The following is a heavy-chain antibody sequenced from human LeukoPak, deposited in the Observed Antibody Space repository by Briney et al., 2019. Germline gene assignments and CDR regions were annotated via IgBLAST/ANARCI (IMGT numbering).Heavy chain of an antibody. J-gene: IGHJ4*02. D-gene: IGHD3-22*01. V-gene: IGHV4-31*11. CDR1: GGSISSGGYS. Sequence: SETLSLTCAVSGGSISSGGYSWSWIRQPPGKGLEWIGYIYYSGSTYYNPSLKSRVTISVDTSKNQFSLKLSSVTAADTAVYYCARRYYDSSGYLYFDYWGQGTLVTVSS. CDR3: ARRYYDSSGYLYFDY. CDR2: IYYSGST.